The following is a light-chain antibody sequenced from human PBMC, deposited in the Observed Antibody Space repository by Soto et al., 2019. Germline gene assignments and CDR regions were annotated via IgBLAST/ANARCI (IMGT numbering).Light chain of an antibody. CDR2: GAS. J-gene: IGKJ3*01. CDR1: QSISSN. V-gene: IGKV3-15*01. CDR3: QQYNNWPPFS. Sequence: EIVMTQSPATLSVSPGERATLSCRASQSISSNLAWYQQKNGQTPRLLIYGASTRAAGIPARFSGSGSGTDFTLTISSLQSEDFAAYYCQQYNNWPPFSFGPGTKVDSK.